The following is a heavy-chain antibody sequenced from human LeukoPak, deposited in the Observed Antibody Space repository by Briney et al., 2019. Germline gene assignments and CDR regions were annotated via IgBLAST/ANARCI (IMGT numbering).Heavy chain of an antibody. CDR3: ARAYYYDSSGYYYVGAFDI. V-gene: IGHV7-4-1*02. D-gene: IGHD3-22*01. Sequence: GASVKVSCKASGYTFTSYAMNWVRQAPGQGLEWMGWINTNTGNPTYAQGFTGRFVFSLDTSVSTAYLQISSLRAEDTAVYYCARAYYYDSSGYYYVGAFDIWGQGTMVTVSS. CDR2: INTNTGNP. J-gene: IGHJ3*02. CDR1: GYTFTSYA.